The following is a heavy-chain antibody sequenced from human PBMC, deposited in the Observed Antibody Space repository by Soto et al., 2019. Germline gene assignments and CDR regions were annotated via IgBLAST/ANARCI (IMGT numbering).Heavy chain of an antibody. CDR1: GGSISSSSYY. CDR3: ARDLKGETTFVYYYYYIDV. J-gene: IGHJ6*03. D-gene: IGHD3-16*01. CDR2: IYYRGST. V-gene: IGHV4-39*07. Sequence: SETLSLTCTVSGGSISSSSYYWGWIRQPPGKGLEWIGSIYYRGSTYYNPSLKSRVTISLDTSKNQFSLKLSSVTAADTAVYFCARDLKGETTFVYYYYYIDVWGEGTTVTVSS.